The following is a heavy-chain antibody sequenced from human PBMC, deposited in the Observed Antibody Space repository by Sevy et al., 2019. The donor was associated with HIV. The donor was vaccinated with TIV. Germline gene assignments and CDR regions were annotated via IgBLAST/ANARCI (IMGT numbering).Heavy chain of an antibody. Sequence: GGSLRLSCAASGFTFSSYGMHWVRQAPGKGLEWVAVIWYDGSNKYYADSVKGRFTISRDNSKNTLYLQMNSLRAEDTAVNYWARASRSYYDSSGYPTPAGAFDIWGQGTMVTVSS. CDR1: GFTFSSYG. CDR3: ARASRSYYDSSGYPTPAGAFDI. CDR2: IWYDGSNK. V-gene: IGHV3-33*01. D-gene: IGHD3-22*01. J-gene: IGHJ3*02.